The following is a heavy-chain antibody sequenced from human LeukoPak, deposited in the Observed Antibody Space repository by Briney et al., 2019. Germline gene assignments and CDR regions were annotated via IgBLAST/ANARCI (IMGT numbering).Heavy chain of an antibody. Sequence: ASVKVSCKASGYTFTRYGVTWVRQAPGQGLEWMGWISAYNGNTNYAQKLQGRVTMTTDTSTSTAYMELRSLISDDTAVYCCARDARDSSAYMGYWGQGTLVTVSS. J-gene: IGHJ4*02. CDR1: GYTFTRYG. V-gene: IGHV1-18*01. D-gene: IGHD3-22*01. CDR3: ARDARDSSAYMGY. CDR2: ISAYNGNT.